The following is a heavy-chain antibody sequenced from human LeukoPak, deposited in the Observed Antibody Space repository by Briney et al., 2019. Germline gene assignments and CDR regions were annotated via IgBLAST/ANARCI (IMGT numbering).Heavy chain of an antibody. J-gene: IGHJ4*02. D-gene: IGHD6-13*01. CDR1: GGSFSGYY. Sequence: SETLSLTCAVYGGSFSGYYWSWIRQPPGKGLEWIGEINHSGSTNYNSSLKSRVTISVDTSKNQFSLKLSSVTAADTAVYYCARLDFRNGIAAAGTGYFDYWGQGTLVTVSS. V-gene: IGHV4-34*01. CDR3: ARLDFRNGIAAAGTGYFDY. CDR2: INHSGST.